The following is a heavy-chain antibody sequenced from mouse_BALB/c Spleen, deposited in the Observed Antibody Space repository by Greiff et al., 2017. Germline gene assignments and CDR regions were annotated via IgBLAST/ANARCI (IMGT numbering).Heavy chain of an antibody. CDR3: ARDAYYDGLTFAY. CDR2: ISYDGSN. J-gene: IGHJ3*01. V-gene: IGHV3-6*02. CDR1: GYSITSGYY. Sequence: DVKLQESGPGLVKPSQSLSLTCSVTGYSITSGYYWNWIRQFPGNKLEWMGYISYDGSNNYNPSLKNRISITRDTSKNQFFLKLNSVTTEDTATYYCARDAYYDGLTFAYWGQGTLVTVSA. D-gene: IGHD2-3*01.